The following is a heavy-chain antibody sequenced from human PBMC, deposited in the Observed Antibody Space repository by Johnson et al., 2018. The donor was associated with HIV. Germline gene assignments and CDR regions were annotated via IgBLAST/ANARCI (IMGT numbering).Heavy chain of an antibody. Sequence: MLLVESGGGVVQPGRSLRLSCAASGFTFRTYAMHWVRQAPGKGLVWVSRINSAGSSTSYADYVKGRFTISRDNAKNTLYLQMNSLRAEDTAVYYCARVGDGSGYYFDAFDIWGQGTMVTVSS. V-gene: IGHV3-74*02. D-gene: IGHD3-22*01. CDR3: ARVGDGSGYYFDAFDI. CDR2: INSAGSST. J-gene: IGHJ3*02. CDR1: GFTFRTYA.